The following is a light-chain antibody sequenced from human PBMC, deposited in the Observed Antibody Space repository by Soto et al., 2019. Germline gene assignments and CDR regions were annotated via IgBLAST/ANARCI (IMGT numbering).Light chain of an antibody. CDR2: EVS. V-gene: IGLV2-14*03. Sequence: QSVLTQPASVSGSPGQWITISCIGTSNDVGGYNYVSWYQQHPGKAPKLMIYEVSNRPSGVSNRFSGSKSGNTASLTISGLQAEDEAEYYCSSYTSSSSLGVFGTGTKVTVL. CDR3: SSYTSSSSLGV. J-gene: IGLJ1*01. CDR1: SNDVGGYNY.